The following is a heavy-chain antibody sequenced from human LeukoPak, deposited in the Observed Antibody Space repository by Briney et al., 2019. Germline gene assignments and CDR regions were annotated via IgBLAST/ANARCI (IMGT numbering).Heavy chain of an antibody. CDR1: GYSFTSHW. CDR2: IYPGDSDT. Sequence: GESLKISRKGSGYSFTSHWIGWVPQMPGKGLEWVGIIYPGDSDTRYSPYFQGQVTIAADKSISTAYLQWSSLKASDTAMYYCARPSRGRGLGPTFDIWGQGTMVTVSS. D-gene: IGHD6-19*01. CDR3: ARPSRGRGLGPTFDI. V-gene: IGHV5-51*01. J-gene: IGHJ3*02.